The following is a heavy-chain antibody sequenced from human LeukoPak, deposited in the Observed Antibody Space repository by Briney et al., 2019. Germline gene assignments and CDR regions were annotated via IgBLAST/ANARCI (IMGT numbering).Heavy chain of an antibody. Sequence: ASVKVSCKAFGYTFTSYDINWVRQATGQGLKWMEWMNPNSGTPGYAQKFQGRVTITRNTSISTAYMELSSLRSEDTAVYYCARAQHSGSYYRHFGISTAHTYYFDYWGQGTLVTVSS. CDR3: ARAQHSGSYYRHFGISTAHTYYFDY. D-gene: IGHD1-26*01. J-gene: IGHJ4*02. CDR1: GYTFTSYD. CDR2: MNPNSGTP. V-gene: IGHV1-8*03.